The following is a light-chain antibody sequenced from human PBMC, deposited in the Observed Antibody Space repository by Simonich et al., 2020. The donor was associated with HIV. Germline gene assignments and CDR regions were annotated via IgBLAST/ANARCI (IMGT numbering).Light chain of an antibody. CDR1: QSVLYSSSDKNY. CDR3: QQYYSTPYT. CDR2: WAS. J-gene: IGKJ2*01. Sequence: DIVMTQSPDSLAVSLGERATIICRSSQSVLYSSSDKNYLAWYQQKPGQPPKLLFYWASTRESGVPDRFSGSGSGTDFALTISSLQAEDVAVYYCQQYYSTPYTFGQGTKLEIK. V-gene: IGKV4-1*01.